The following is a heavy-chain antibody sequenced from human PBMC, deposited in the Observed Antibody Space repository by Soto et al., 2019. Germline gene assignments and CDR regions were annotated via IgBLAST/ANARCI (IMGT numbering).Heavy chain of an antibody. V-gene: IGHV4-31*03. CDR1: GGSISSGGYY. D-gene: IGHD6-6*01. J-gene: IGHJ6*02. CDR2: NYYSGIT. Sequence: QVQLQESGPGLVKPSQTLSLTCTVSGGSISSGGYYWTWIRQHPGKGLEWIRYNYYSGITYYNPSLKSRVTISLDTSNNQFSLKLSSVTAADTAVYYCARGSSIAGLYYGMDVWGQGTTVTVSS. CDR3: ARGSSIAGLYYGMDV.